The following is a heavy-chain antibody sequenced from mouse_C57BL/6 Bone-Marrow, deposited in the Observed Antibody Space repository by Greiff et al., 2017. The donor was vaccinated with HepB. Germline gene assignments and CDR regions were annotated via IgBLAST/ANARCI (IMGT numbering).Heavy chain of an antibody. CDR1: GYTFTSYW. D-gene: IGHD6-2*01. J-gene: IGHJ2*01. Sequence: VQLQQPGAELVMPGASVKLSCKASGYTFTSYWMHRVKQRPGQGLEWIGEIDPSDSYTNYNQKFKGKSTLTVDKSSSTAYMQLSSLTSEDSAVYYCARLLLYYFDYWGQGTTLTVSS. CDR2: IDPSDSYT. V-gene: IGHV1-69*01. CDR3: ARLLLYYFDY.